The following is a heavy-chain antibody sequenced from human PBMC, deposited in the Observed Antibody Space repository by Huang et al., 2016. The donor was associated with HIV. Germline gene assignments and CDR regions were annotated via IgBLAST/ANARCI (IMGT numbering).Heavy chain of an antibody. CDR3: ARGYSSSWLYN. CDR1: GFSFSSCN. V-gene: IGHV3-48*01. J-gene: IGHJ4*02. Sequence: EEQLVESGGGLVQPGGSLRLSCAASGFSFSSCNMNWVRQVRGKGLEWLSYISETGSVITHADSVKGRFTVSRDNAKNSLYLQMDSLRADDTAVYYCARGYSSSWLYNWGQGTLVTVSS. CDR2: ISETGSVI. D-gene: IGHD6-13*01.